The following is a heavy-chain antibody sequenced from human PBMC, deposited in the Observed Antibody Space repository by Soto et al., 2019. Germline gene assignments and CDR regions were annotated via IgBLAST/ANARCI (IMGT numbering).Heavy chain of an antibody. CDR3: VQSRCGGDCLEIYSSHAYNGLDV. V-gene: IGHV2-5*02. CDR1: GLSLRTTGVG. J-gene: IGHJ6*02. D-gene: IGHD2-21*02. CDR2: LYWDDDK. Sequence: QVTLKESGPTLVKPTQTLTLTCTVSGLSLRTTGVGVGWVRQPPGKALEWLALLYWDDDKRYSPSLRSRLTIAKENSEKQVVLTMTNIDTVDTATYYCVQSRCGGDCLEIYSSHAYNGLDVWGQGTTVTVSS.